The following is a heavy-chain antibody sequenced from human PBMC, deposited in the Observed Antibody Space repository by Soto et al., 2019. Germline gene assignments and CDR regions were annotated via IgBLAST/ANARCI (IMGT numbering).Heavy chain of an antibody. Sequence: GASVKVSCKASGGTFSSYAISWVRQAPGQGLEWMGGIIPIFGTANYAQKFQGRVTITADKSTSTAYMELSSLRSEDTAVYYCARTVDYYDSSGYYPPFDSWGQGTLVTVSS. CDR3: ARTVDYYDSSGYYPPFDS. CDR1: GGTFSSYA. J-gene: IGHJ4*02. D-gene: IGHD3-22*01. V-gene: IGHV1-69*06. CDR2: IIPIFGTA.